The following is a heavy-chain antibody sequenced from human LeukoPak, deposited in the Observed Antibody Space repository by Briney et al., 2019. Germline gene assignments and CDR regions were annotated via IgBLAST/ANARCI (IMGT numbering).Heavy chain of an antibody. V-gene: IGHV4-39*07. D-gene: IGHD3-10*01. CDR1: GDSISNTNYY. J-gene: IGHJ4*02. CDR3: ARDRLLWFGELDF. CDR2: INHSGST. Sequence: SVTLSLTCTVSGDSISNTNYYWGWIRQPPGKGLEWIGEINHSGSTNYNPSLKSRVTISVDTSKNQISLKLNSVTAADTAVYYCARDRLLWFGELDFWGQGTLVIVSS.